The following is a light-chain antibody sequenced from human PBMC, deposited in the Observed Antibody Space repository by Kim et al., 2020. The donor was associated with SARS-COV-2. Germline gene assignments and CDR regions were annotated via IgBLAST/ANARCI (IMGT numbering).Light chain of an antibody. J-gene: IGKJ2*01. CDR2: AAS. CDR3: QESYSSPYT. CDR1: QSITTF. Sequence: SASVGDRVTLTCRASQSITTFLNLYQQKPGKAPKLLICAASTLENGVPSMFSGSGSGTDFTLTISSLQPEDFASYYCQESYSSPYTFGQGTKLEI. V-gene: IGKV1-39*01.